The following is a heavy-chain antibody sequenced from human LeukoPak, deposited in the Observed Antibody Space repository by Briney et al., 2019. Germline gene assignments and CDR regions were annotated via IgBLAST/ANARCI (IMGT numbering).Heavy chain of an antibody. CDR1: GGSFSGYY. J-gene: IGHJ4*02. CDR2: IIDTGST. V-gene: IGHV4-34*12. Sequence: SETLSLTCAVYGGSFSGYYWTWIRQPPGKGLEWIGEIIDTGSTKYNSSLKSRVTISVDTSKNQFSLKLSSVTAADTAVYYCARTGNCSGGSCRGPRKYYFDYWGQGTLVTVSS. D-gene: IGHD2-15*01. CDR3: ARTGNCSGGSCRGPRKYYFDY.